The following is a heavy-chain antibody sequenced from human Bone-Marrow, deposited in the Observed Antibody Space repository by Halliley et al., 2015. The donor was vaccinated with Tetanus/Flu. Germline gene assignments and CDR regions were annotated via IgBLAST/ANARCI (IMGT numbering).Heavy chain of an antibody. CDR3: ARGLAYYDFRSGYPSGYFDL. J-gene: IGHJ2*01. V-gene: IGHV4-31*02. Sequence: LRLSCTVSGWSISSGGHYWSWIRQHPGKGLEWIGYIYYSGSTYYNPSLKSRVTTSVDTTKNQFSLKLSSVTAADTAVYHCARGLAYYDFRSGYPSGYFDLWGRGALVTVSS. D-gene: IGHD3-3*01. CDR2: IYYSGST. CDR1: GWSISSGGHY.